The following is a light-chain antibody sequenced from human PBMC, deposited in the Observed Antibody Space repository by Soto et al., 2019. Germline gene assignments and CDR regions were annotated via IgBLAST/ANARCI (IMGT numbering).Light chain of an antibody. V-gene: IGKV2-28*01. CDR3: MQSLQTPWT. J-gene: IGKJ1*01. Sequence: DIVITQSPLSLPVTPGEPASISCRSSQSLLHSNGYNYLDWYLQKPGQSPQLLIYLGSNRASGVPDRFSGSGSGTDFTLKISRVEAEDVGVYYCMQSLQTPWTFGQGTNVDIK. CDR2: LGS. CDR1: QSLLHSNGYNY.